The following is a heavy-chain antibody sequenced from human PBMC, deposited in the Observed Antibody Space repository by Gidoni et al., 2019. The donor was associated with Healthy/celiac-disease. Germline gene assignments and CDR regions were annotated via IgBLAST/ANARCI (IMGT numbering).Heavy chain of an antibody. Sequence: QVQLQESGPGLVKPSQTLSLTCTVSGGSISRGRYYWSWIRQHPGQGLEWIGYIYYSGSTYYNPSLKSRVTISVDTSKNQFSLKLSSVTAADTAVYYCARVGDGYNRNNGGAFDYWGQGTLVTVSS. CDR2: IYYSGST. V-gene: IGHV4-31*03. D-gene: IGHD5-12*01. CDR3: ARVGDGYNRNNGGAFDY. CDR1: GGSISRGRYY. J-gene: IGHJ4*02.